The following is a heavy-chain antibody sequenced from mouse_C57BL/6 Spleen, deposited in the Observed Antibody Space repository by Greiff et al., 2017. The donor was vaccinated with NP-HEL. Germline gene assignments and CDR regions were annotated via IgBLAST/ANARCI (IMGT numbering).Heavy chain of an antibody. CDR1: GYAFSSSW. D-gene: IGHD4-1*01. Sequence: VQLQQSGPELVKPGASVKISCKASGYAFSSSWMNWVKQRPGKGLEWIGRIYPGDGDTNYNGKFKGKATLTAAKSSSTAYMQLSSLTSEDSAVYFCARSEGLTGAWFAYWGQGTLVTVSA. CDR2: IYPGDGDT. CDR3: ARSEGLTGAWFAY. J-gene: IGHJ3*01. V-gene: IGHV1-82*01.